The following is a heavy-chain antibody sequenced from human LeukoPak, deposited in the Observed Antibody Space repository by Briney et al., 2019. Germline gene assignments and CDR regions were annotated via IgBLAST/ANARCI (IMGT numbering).Heavy chain of an antibody. Sequence: PGGSLRLSCAASGFTFSSYGMHWVRQAPVNGLEWVAVIWYDVSNKYYADSVKVRFTLSRDNSKNTLCLQINSLRAEDTAVYYCASSSGWSFDDDYWGQGTLVTVSS. D-gene: IGHD6-19*01. CDR1: GFTFSSYG. CDR3: ASSSGWSFDDDY. J-gene: IGHJ4*02. V-gene: IGHV3-33*01. CDR2: IWYDVSNK.